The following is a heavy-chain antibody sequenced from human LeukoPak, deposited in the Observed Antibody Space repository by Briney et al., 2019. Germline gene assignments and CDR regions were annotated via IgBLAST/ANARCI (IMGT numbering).Heavy chain of an antibody. V-gene: IGHV3-9*01. CDR2: ISWNSGSI. J-gene: IGHJ4*02. Sequence: GMSLRLSCAASGFTFSNYALHWVRQAPGKGLEWVSGISWNSGSIGYADSVKGRFTISRDNAKNSLYLQMNSLRAEDTALYYCAKDKGIAAAGTLDYWGQGTLVTVSS. CDR1: GFTFSNYA. CDR3: AKDKGIAAAGTLDY. D-gene: IGHD6-13*01.